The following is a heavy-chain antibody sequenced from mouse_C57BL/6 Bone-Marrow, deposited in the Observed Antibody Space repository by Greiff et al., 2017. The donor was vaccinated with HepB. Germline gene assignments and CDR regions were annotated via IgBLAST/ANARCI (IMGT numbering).Heavy chain of an antibody. CDR1: GFSLTSYG. CDR2: IWGVGST. J-gene: IGHJ3*01. Sequence: VKLVESGPGLVAPSQCLSITCTVSGFSLTSYGVDWVRQSPGKGLEWLGVIWGVGSTNYNSDLKSRLSNSKDNSKSQVFLKMNSLQTDDTARYYCARGAWFAYWGQGTLVTVSA. CDR3: ARGAWFAY. V-gene: IGHV2-6*01.